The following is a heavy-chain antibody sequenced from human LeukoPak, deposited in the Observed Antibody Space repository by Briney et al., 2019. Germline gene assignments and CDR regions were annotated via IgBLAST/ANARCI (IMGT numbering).Heavy chain of an antibody. CDR1: GGSISSGHYY. V-gene: IGHV4-30-4*08. CDR2: IFYSGNS. J-gene: IGHJ3*01. D-gene: IGHD3-22*01. Sequence: SETLSLTCTVSGGSISSGHYYWSWIRQPPGKGLEWIGYIFYSGNSYYNPSLKSRVTISVDTSKNQFSLKLSSVTAADTAVYYCAGFGAGGYYHDTNVSPSDAFDLWGQGAAVTVSS. CDR3: AGFGAGGYYHDTNVSPSDAFDL.